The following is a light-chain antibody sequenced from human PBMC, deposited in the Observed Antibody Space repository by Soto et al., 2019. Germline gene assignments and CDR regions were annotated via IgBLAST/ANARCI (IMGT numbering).Light chain of an antibody. CDR3: QQYNQWPLT. V-gene: IGKV3-15*01. J-gene: IGKJ4*01. CDR2: GAA. CDR1: QSVTSD. Sequence: ETVMTQSPVTLSVSPGQRVTLSCRASQSVTSDLAWYQQRPGQAPRLLIYGAATRATGIPARFSGSGSGTEFTLNISSLQSEDVALYYCQQYNQWPLTFGGGTKVEIK.